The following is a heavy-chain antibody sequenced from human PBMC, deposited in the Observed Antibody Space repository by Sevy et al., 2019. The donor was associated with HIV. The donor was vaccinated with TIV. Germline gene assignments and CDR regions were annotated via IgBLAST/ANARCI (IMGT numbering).Heavy chain of an antibody. Sequence: QAGGSLRLSCTASGFTFGDYAMSWVRQAPGKGLEWVGFIRSKAYGGTTEYAASVKGRFTISRDDSKSIAYLQMNSLKTEDTAVYYCTRDGDSGSYAKAFDIWGQGTMVTVSS. CDR3: TRDGDSGSYAKAFDI. J-gene: IGHJ3*02. V-gene: IGHV3-49*04. D-gene: IGHD1-26*01. CDR2: IRSKAYGGTT. CDR1: GFTFGDYA.